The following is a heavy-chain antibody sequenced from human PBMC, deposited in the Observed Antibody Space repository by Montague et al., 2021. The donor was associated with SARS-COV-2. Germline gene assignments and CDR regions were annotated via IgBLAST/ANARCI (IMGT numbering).Heavy chain of an antibody. D-gene: IGHD2-2*01. CDR3: ATESLGYCSSTSCYGPHYGMDV. CDR2: IYYSGST. Sequence: TLSLTCTVSGGSISSGGYYWSWIRQHPGKDLEWIGYIYYSGSTYYNPSLKSRVTISVDTSKNQFSLKLSSVTAADTAVYYCATESLGYCSSTSCYGPHYGMDVWGQGTTVTVSS. CDR1: GGSISSGGYY. V-gene: IGHV4-31*03. J-gene: IGHJ6*02.